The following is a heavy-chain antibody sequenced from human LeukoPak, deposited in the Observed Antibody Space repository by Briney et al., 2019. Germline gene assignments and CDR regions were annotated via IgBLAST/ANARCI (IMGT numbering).Heavy chain of an antibody. Sequence: SETLSLTCTVSGGSISSYYWSWIRQPPGKGLEWIGYIYYSGSTNYNPSLMSRVTISVDTSKNQFSLKLSSVTAADTAVYYCARGGYFPEGGGSYRSPRGTRGMDVWGQGTTVTVSS. CDR3: ARGGYFPEGGGSYRSPRGTRGMDV. J-gene: IGHJ6*02. V-gene: IGHV4-59*01. CDR2: IYYSGST. D-gene: IGHD3-16*02. CDR1: GGSISSYY.